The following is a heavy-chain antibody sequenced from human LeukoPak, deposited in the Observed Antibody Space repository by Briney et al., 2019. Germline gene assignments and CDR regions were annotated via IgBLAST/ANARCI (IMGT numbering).Heavy chain of an antibody. CDR2: IYYSGNT. CDR3: ARDLFVLGVNLDWFDP. V-gene: IGHV4-39*07. Sequence: SEILSLTCTVSGGSISSGSYYWGWIRQPPGKGLEWIGSIYYSGNTYYNPSLKSRVTISVDTSKNEFSLKLTSVTAADTAVYYCARDLFVLGVNLDWFDPWGQGHLVTVSS. J-gene: IGHJ5*02. D-gene: IGHD2-8*02. CDR1: GGSISSGSYY.